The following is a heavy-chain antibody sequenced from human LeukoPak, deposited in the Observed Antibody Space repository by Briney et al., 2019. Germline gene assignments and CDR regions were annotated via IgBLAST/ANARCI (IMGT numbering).Heavy chain of an antibody. D-gene: IGHD3-10*01. CDR1: GFTFANTW. J-gene: IGHJ4*02. CDR2: INNDGSTT. Sequence: PGGSLRLSCAASGFTFANTWMHWVCQAPGKGLVWVSLINNDGSTTNYADSVKGRFTISRDNAKNTVYLQMSSLRAEDTAVYYCAIGGTYGSGSWGQGTLVTVSS. CDR3: AIGGTYGSGS. V-gene: IGHV3-74*01.